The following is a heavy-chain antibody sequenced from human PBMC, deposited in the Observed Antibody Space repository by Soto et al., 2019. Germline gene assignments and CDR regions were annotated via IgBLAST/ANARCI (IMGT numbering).Heavy chain of an antibody. J-gene: IGHJ6*02. CDR2: NYYSGIT. V-gene: IGHV4-31*03. CDR3: ARGSSIAGLYYGMDV. CDR1: GGSISSGGYY. Sequence: SETLPLPCTVSGGSISSGGYYWTWIRQHPGKGLAWIGYNYYSGITYYNPSLKSRVTISLDTSKNQFSLKLSSVTAADTAVYYCARGSSIAGLYYGMDVWGQGTTVTVS. D-gene: IGHD6-6*01.